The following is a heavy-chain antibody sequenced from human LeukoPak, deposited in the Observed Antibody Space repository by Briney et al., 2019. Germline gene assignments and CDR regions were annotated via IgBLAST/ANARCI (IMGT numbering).Heavy chain of an antibody. Sequence: PSETLSLTCTVSGGSISSGGYYWSWIRQPAGKGLEWIGRIYTSGSTNYNPSLKSRVTMSVDTSKNQFSLKLSSVTAADTAVYYCARGGIAAIQLGERAFDPWGQGTLVTVSS. D-gene: IGHD6-13*01. J-gene: IGHJ5*02. V-gene: IGHV4-61*02. CDR2: IYTSGST. CDR1: GGSISSGGYY. CDR3: ARGGIAAIQLGERAFDP.